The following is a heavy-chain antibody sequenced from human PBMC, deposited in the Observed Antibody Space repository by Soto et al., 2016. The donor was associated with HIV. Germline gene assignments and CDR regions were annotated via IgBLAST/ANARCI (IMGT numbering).Heavy chain of an antibody. J-gene: IGHJ6*02. Sequence: EVQLVESGGGLVQPGGSLKLSCAASGFTFSGSAMHWVRQASGKGLEWVGRIRSKANSYATAYAASVKGGFTISRDDSKNTAYLQMNSLKIEDTAVYYCTRLLWSHTRTYGMDVWGQGTTVTVSS. CDR3: TRLLWSHTRTYGMDV. V-gene: IGHV3-73*01. D-gene: IGHD2-2*01. CDR1: GFTFSGSA. CDR2: IRSKANSYAT.